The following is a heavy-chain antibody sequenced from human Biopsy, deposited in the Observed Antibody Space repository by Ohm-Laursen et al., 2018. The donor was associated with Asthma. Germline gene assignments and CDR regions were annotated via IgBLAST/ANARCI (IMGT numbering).Heavy chain of an antibody. V-gene: IGHV1-2*06. Sequence: ASVTVSCKASGYTFTGYYMHWVRQAPGQGLEWMGRINPNSGGTNYAQKFQGRVTMTRDTSISTAYMELSRLRSDDTAVYYCAREGITGTTAWFDPWGQGTLVTVSS. CDR2: INPNSGGT. J-gene: IGHJ5*02. CDR1: GYTFTGYY. D-gene: IGHD1-7*01. CDR3: AREGITGTTAWFDP.